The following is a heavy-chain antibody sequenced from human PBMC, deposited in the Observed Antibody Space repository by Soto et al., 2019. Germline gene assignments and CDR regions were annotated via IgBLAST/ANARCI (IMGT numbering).Heavy chain of an antibody. V-gene: IGHV1-46*01. D-gene: IGHD5-18*01. CDR3: ARAAAMVTVYYYYGTDV. CDR1: GYTFTSYY. CDR2: INPSGGST. Sequence: ASVKVSCKASGYTFTSYYMHWVRQAPGQGLEWMGIINPSGGSTSYAQKFQGRVTMTRDTSTSTVYMELSSLRSEDTAVYYCARAAAMVTVYYYYGTDVWGQGTTVTVPS. J-gene: IGHJ6*02.